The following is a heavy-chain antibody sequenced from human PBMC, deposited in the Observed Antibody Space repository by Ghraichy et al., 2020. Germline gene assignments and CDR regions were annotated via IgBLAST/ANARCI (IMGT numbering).Heavy chain of an antibody. D-gene: IGHD6-6*01. CDR1: GGSISSYY. CDR2: IYYSGST. CDR3: ARLAVRQPGTFDY. Sequence: SGTLSLTCTVSGGSISSYYWSWIRQPPGKGLEWIGYIYYSGSTNYNPSLKSRVTISVDTSKNQFSLKLSSVTAADTAVYYCARLAVRQPGTFDYWGQGTLVTVSS. V-gene: IGHV4-59*01. J-gene: IGHJ4*02.